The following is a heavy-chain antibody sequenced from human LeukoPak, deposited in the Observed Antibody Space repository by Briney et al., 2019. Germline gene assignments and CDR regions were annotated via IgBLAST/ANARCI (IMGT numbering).Heavy chain of an antibody. CDR2: IYTSGST. V-gene: IGHV4-4*07. D-gene: IGHD6-19*01. J-gene: IGHJ4*02. CDR3: ARDHRSSGWYGGLDY. Sequence: SETLSLTCTVSGGSISSYYWSWIRQPAGKGLEWIGRIYTSGSTNYNPSLKSRVTMSVDMSKNQFSLKLSSVTAADTAVYYCARDHRSSGWYGGLDYWGQGTLVTVSS. CDR1: GGSISSYY.